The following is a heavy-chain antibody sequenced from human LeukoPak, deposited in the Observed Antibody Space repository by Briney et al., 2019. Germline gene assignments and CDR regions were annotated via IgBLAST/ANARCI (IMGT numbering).Heavy chain of an antibody. J-gene: IGHJ4*02. CDR3: GSSMATIARFDF. V-gene: IGHV4-59*01. CDR2: IYYSGST. CDR1: GGSISFYY. D-gene: IGHD5-12*01. Sequence: SETLSLTCTVSGGSISFYYWGWVRQPPGKGLEWIGYIYYSGSTNYNPSLKSRVTISVDTSKSQFSLKLSSVTAADTAVYYCGSSMATIARFDFWGQGTLVTVSS.